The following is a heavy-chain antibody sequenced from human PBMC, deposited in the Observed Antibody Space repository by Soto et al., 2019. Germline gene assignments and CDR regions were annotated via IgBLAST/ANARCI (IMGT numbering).Heavy chain of an antibody. CDR2: ISGSGGST. V-gene: IGHV3-23*01. CDR1: GFTFSSYA. D-gene: IGHD4-17*01. Sequence: EVQLLESGGGLVQPGGSLRVSCAASGFTFSSYAMSWVRQAPGKGLEWVSTISGSGGSTSYADSVKGRFTISRDISKNTVYLQMNSLRSEDTAVYYCAKGMTTVANDAFAICGQGTMVTVSS. J-gene: IGHJ3*02. CDR3: AKGMTTVANDAFAI.